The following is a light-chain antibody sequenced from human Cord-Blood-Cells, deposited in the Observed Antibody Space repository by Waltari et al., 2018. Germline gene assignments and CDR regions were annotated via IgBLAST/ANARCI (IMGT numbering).Light chain of an antibody. CDR3: MIWHSSAWV. J-gene: IGLJ3*02. CDR1: SGINVGTYR. V-gene: IGLV5-45*02. CDR2: YKSDSDK. Sequence: QAVLTQPSSLSASPGASASLTCTLRSGINVGTYRIYWYQQKPGSPPQYLLRYKSDSDKQQGSGVPSRFSGSKDASANAGIFLISGLQSEDEAGYYCMIWHSSAWVFGGGTKLTVL.